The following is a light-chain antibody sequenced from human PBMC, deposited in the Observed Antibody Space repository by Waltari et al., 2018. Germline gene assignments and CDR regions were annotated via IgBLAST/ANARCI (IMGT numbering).Light chain of an antibody. V-gene: IGKV3-20*01. CDR1: QRVSTTF. CDR3: QQYDASPPMYT. CDR2: GAY. J-gene: IGKJ2*01. Sequence: EIVLTQSPGTLSLSPGERATLSCRTIQRVSTTFLSWDQQKPGHAPRLLIYGAYNRATGIPDRFSGSGSGTDFTLTISRLEPEDFAVFYCQQYDASPPMYTFGQGTKLEIK.